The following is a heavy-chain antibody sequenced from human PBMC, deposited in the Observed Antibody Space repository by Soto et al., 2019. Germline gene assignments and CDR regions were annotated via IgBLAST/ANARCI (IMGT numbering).Heavy chain of an antibody. J-gene: IGHJ4*02. V-gene: IGHV1-46*01. CDR2: INPTGGST. CDR1: GYTFINYY. Sequence: ASVKVSCKASGYTFINYYIHWVRQAPGHGLEWMAIINPTGGSTNYAQKFQGRLTLTMDTSTSTVYMELSSLTSEDTAVYYCARVYRDWNPHFDYWGQGTLVTVSS. CDR3: ARVYRDWNPHFDY. D-gene: IGHD1-1*01.